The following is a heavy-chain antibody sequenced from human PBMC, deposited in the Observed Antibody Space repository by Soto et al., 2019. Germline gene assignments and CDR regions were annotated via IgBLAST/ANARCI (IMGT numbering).Heavy chain of an antibody. Sequence: PVKVSCKASGGTFSSYAISWERQETGQGLEWMGGIIPIFGTANYAQKIQGRDTITADESTSTAYMELSSLRSEVTAVYYSAGALIEVADSLSYYNHGMDVLRQGTTVTVSS. CDR3: AGALIEVADSLSYYNHGMDV. D-gene: IGHD2-21*01. CDR2: IIPIFGTA. V-gene: IGHV1-69*13. CDR1: GGTFSSYA. J-gene: IGHJ6*02.